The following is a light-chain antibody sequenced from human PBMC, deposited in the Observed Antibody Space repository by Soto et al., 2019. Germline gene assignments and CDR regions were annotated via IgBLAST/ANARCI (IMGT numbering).Light chain of an antibody. CDR2: AAS. V-gene: IGKV1-9*01. CDR3: QQRNSYPLT. CDR1: QGISSY. J-gene: IGKJ4*01. Sequence: DIQLTQSPSFLSASVGDRVTITCRASQGISSYLAWYQQKPGKAPKLLIYAASTLQSGVPSRFSGSGSGTECTLTISSLQPEDFATYYWQQRNSYPLTFGGGTKVEIK.